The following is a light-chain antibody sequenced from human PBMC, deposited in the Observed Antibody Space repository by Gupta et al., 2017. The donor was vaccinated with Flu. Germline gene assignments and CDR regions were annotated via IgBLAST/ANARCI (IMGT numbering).Light chain of an antibody. J-gene: IGKJ4*01. CDR2: AAS. V-gene: IGKV1-39*01. Sequence: DIQMTQSPSSLSASVGDRVTITCRASQSISSYLNWYQQKPGKAPKLLIYAASSLQSGVPSRFSGSRSGTDFTLTISSLQPEDFATYYCRLRDSTPLTFGGGTKVEIK. CDR1: QSISSY. CDR3: RLRDSTPLT.